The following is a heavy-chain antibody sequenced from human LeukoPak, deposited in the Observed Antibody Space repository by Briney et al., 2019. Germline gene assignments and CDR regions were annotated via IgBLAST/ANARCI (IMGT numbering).Heavy chain of an antibody. CDR3: ARDNRDYFDY. V-gene: IGHV3-11*05. CDR1: GFTFSDYY. J-gene: IGHJ4*02. CDR2: ISSSSSYT. D-gene: IGHD1-14*01. Sequence: GGSLRLSRAASGFTFSDYYMSWIRQAPGKGLEWVSYISSSSSYTNYADSVKGRFTISRDNAKNSLYLQMNSLRAEDTAVYYCARDNRDYFDYWGQGTLVTVSS.